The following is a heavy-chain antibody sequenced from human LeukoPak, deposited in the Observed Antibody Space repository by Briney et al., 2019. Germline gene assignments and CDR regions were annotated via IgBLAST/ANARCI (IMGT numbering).Heavy chain of an antibody. D-gene: IGHD3-22*01. CDR1: GFTFSSYG. J-gene: IGHJ4*02. CDR3: AKDTDPGPYYYDSSGYYFGGSIDY. V-gene: IGHV3-33*06. Sequence: GGSLRLSCAASGFTFSSYGMHWVRQAPGKGLEWVAVIWHDGSNKYYADSVKGRFTISRDNSKNTLYLQMNSLRAEDTAVYYCAKDTDPGPYYYDSSGYYFGGSIDYWGQGTLVTVSS. CDR2: IWHDGSNK.